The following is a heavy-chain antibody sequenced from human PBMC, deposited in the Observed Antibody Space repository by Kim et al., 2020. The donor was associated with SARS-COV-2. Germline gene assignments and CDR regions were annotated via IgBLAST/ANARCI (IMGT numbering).Heavy chain of an antibody. D-gene: IGHD6-13*01. V-gene: IGHV4-34*01. CDR3: ASAPPRIAAAGTRRWFDP. CDR2: INHSGST. Sequence: SETLSLTCAVYGGSFSGYYWSWIRQPPGKGLEWIGEINHSGSTNYNPSLKSRVTISVDTSKNQFSLKLSSVTAADTAVYYCASAPPRIAAAGTRRWFDP. J-gene: IGHJ5*02. CDR1: GGSFSGYY.